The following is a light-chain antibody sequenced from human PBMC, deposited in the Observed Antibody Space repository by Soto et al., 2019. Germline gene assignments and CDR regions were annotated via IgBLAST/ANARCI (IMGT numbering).Light chain of an antibody. CDR1: QSVYYRSNKKNY. Sequence: DIVMTQSPDSLAVSLGERATINCKSSQSVYYRSNKKNYLGWYQQKPGQPPKLLISRASTRESGVPDRFSGSGSGTDFTLTISSLQAEDVAVYYCQQRSNWYTFGQGTKLEIK. CDR3: QQRSNWYT. V-gene: IGKV4-1*01. CDR2: RAS. J-gene: IGKJ2*01.